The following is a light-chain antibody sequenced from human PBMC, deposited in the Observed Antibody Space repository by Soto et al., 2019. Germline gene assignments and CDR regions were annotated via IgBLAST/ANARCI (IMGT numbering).Light chain of an antibody. J-gene: IGKJ2*01. CDR1: QSISSY. CDR2: AAS. Sequence: DIQMTQSPSSLSASVGDRVTITCRASQSISSYLNWYQQKPGKAPKLLLYAASSLQSGVQSRFSGSGSGTDFTLTISSLQPEEFATYYCQQSYSTPYTFGQGTKLEIK. V-gene: IGKV1-39*01. CDR3: QQSYSTPYT.